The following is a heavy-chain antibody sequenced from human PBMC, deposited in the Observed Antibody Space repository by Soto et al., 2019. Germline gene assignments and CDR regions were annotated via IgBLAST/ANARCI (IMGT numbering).Heavy chain of an antibody. D-gene: IGHD3-9*01. CDR1: GYTFTSYF. Sequence: GASVKVSCKASGYTFTSYFLHWVRQAPGQGLEWMGIINPGAGSTTYAQNFQGRVTMTSDTSTSTVFMELSSLRSDDTAVYYCARVTVNNVLAGPFDYWGQGILVTVSS. CDR3: ARVTVNNVLAGPFDY. J-gene: IGHJ4*02. CDR2: INPGAGST. V-gene: IGHV1-46*03.